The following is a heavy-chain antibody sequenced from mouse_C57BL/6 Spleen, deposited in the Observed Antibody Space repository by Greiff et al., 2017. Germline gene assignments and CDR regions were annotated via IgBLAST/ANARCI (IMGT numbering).Heavy chain of an antibody. CDR1: GYAFSSSW. J-gene: IGHJ3*01. Sequence: VQLQQSGPELVKPGASVKISCKASGYAFSSSWMNWVKQRPGKGLEWIGRIYTGDGDTKYNGKFKGKATLTADKSSSTSYMQLSMLSPEYSAVYCCARGNLAYWGQGTLVTVSA. CDR2: IYTGDGDT. CDR3: ARGNLAY. V-gene: IGHV1-82*01.